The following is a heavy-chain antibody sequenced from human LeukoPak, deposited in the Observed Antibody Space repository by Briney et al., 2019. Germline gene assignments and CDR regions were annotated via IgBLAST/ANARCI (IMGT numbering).Heavy chain of an antibody. V-gene: IGHV4-4*07. Sequence: SETLSLTCTVSGASISSYYWSWIRQPAGKGLEWIGRIYTSGSTNYNPSVKSRVTISVDKSKNQFSLKLSSVTAADTAVYYCARDYFDSSGYYGRGGYYYMDVWDKGTTVTVSS. CDR1: GASISSYY. J-gene: IGHJ6*03. D-gene: IGHD3-22*01. CDR3: ARDYFDSSGYYGRGGYYYMDV. CDR2: IYTSGST.